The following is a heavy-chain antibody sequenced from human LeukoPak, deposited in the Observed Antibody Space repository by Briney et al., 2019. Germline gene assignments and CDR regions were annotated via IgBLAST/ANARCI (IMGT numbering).Heavy chain of an antibody. Sequence: GASVKVSCKASGGTFSSYDISWVRQAPGQGLEWMGGIIPIFGTANYAQKFQGRVTITTDESTSTAYMELSSLRSEDTAVYYCARDRATTYIAGRGVWGQGTLVTVSS. D-gene: IGHD1-26*01. J-gene: IGHJ4*02. CDR2: IIPIFGTA. V-gene: IGHV1-69*05. CDR3: ARDRATTYIAGRGV. CDR1: GGTFSSYD.